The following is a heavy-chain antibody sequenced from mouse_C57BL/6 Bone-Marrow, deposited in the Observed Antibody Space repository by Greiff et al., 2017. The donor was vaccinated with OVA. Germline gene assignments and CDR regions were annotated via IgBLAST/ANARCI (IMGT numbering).Heavy chain of an antibody. V-gene: IGHV1-50*01. CDR3: ARDYGNYYAMDY. Sequence: VKLQEPGAELVKPGASVKLSCKASGYTFTSYWMQWVKQRPGQGLEWIGEIDPSDSYTNYNQKFKGKATLTVDTSSSTAYMQLSSLTSEDSAVYYCARDYGNYYAMDYWGQGTSVTVSS. CDR2: IDPSDSYT. J-gene: IGHJ4*01. D-gene: IGHD2-1*01. CDR1: GYTFTSYW.